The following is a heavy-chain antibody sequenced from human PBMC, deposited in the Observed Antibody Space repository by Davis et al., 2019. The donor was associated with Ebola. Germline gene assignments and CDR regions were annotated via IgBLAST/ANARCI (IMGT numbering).Heavy chain of an antibody. Sequence: MPSETLSLTCTVPGGSISSSSYYWGWIRQPPGKGLEWIGSIYYSGSTYYNPSLKSRVTISVDTSKNQFSLKLSSVTAADTSVYYCARLVVPTAIGWGWFDPWGQGTLVTVSS. CDR3: ARLVVPTAIGWGWFDP. CDR2: IYYSGST. CDR1: GGSISSSSYY. V-gene: IGHV4-39*01. J-gene: IGHJ5*02. D-gene: IGHD2-2*01.